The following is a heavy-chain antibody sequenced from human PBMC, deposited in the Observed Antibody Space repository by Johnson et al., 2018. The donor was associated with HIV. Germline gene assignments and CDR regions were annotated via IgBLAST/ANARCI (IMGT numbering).Heavy chain of an antibody. D-gene: IGHD1-14*01. Sequence: QVQLVESGGRVVRPGGSLRLSCAASGFAFNDYGMSWVRQAPGKGLEWVAVISYDGSNKYYADSVKGRFTISRDNSKNTLYLQMNRLRAEDTAVYYCERVRTTWDRAFDIWGLGTMVTVSS. J-gene: IGHJ3*02. CDR2: ISYDGSNK. V-gene: IGHV3-30*03. CDR1: GFAFNDYG. CDR3: ERVRTTWDRAFDI.